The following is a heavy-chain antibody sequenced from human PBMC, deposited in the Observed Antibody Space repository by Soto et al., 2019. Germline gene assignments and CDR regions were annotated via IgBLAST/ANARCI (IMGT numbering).Heavy chain of an antibody. CDR1: GDSVSSNSAA. J-gene: IGHJ4*02. CDR3: ARGVTLQLWSSLFDY. D-gene: IGHD5-18*01. V-gene: IGHV6-1*01. Sequence: SQTLSLTCAISGDSVSSNSAAWNWIRQSPSRGLEWLGRTYYRSKWYNDYAVSVKSRITINPDTSKSQFSLQLNSVTPEDTAVYYCARGVTLQLWSSLFDYWGQGTLVTVSS. CDR2: TYYRSKWYN.